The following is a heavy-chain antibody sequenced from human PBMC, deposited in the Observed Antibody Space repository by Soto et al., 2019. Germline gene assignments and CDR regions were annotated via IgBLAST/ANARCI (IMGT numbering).Heavy chain of an antibody. CDR2: LYGTEKT. CDR1: GDSMSPNY. J-gene: IGHJ5*01. D-gene: IGHD2-21*01. CDR3: ARVLMTYCGGHCYHADGFDS. Sequence: QVQLQESGPGLVKPSETLSLTCNVSGDSMSPNYWTWIRQPPGKGLEWIGYLYGTEKTNYHPSLRSRVTISADTSKNHFYLTLNSVTAADTAVYYCARVLMTYCGGHCYHADGFDSWGQGILVTVSS. V-gene: IGHV4-59*01.